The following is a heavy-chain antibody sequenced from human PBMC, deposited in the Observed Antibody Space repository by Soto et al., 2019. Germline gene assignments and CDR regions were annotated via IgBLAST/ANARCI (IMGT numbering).Heavy chain of an antibody. J-gene: IGHJ4*02. CDR2: INAGNGNT. Sequence: QVQLVQSGAEEKKPGASVKVSCKASGYTLTSYAMHWVRQAPGQRLEWMGWINAGNGNTKYSQKFQGRVTITRDTSASKAYMELRSLRAEDTAVYYCARAWVVVTAPDYWGQGTLVTVSS. CDR1: GYTLTSYA. D-gene: IGHD2-21*02. V-gene: IGHV1-3*05. CDR3: ARAWVVVTAPDY.